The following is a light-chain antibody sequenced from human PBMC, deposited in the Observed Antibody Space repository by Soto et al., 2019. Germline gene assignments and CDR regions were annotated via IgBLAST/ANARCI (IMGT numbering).Light chain of an antibody. V-gene: IGLV2-14*01. J-gene: IGLJ1*01. CDR2: AVS. CDR3: CSYTSRTTYV. Sequence: QSALTQPASVSGSPGQSITISCSGTSSDIGAYDHVSWYQQHPGKAPKLMIHAVSNRPSGISSRFSGSKSGNTASLTISGLQSEDEADYFCCSYTSRTTYVFGTGTKVTVL. CDR1: SSDIGAYDH.